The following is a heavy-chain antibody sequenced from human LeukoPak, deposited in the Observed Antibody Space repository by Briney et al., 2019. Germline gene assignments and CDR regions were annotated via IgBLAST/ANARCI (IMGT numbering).Heavy chain of an antibody. Sequence: PGGSLRLSCAASGFTFSSYSMNWVRQAPGKGLEWVSSISSSSSYIYYADSVKGRFTISRDSAKNSLYLQMNSLRAEDTAVYYCARVERTASCLDYWGQGTLVTVSS. D-gene: IGHD3-10*01. CDR2: ISSSSSYI. CDR3: ARVERTASCLDY. J-gene: IGHJ4*02. V-gene: IGHV3-21*01. CDR1: GFTFSSYS.